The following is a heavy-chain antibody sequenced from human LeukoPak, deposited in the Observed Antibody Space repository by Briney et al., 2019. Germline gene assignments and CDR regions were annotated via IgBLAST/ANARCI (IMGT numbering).Heavy chain of an antibody. Sequence: PSQTLSLTCTVSGGSISSGDYYWGWVRQPPGTGLEWIGYIYYSGSTYYNPSLKSRVTISVNTSKNQFSLKLSSVTAADTAVYYCARGYYYDSSGYHSEADYWGQGTLVTVSS. CDR2: IYYSGST. CDR1: GGSISSGDYY. V-gene: IGHV4-30-4*01. D-gene: IGHD3-22*01. CDR3: ARGYYYDSSGYHSEADY. J-gene: IGHJ4*02.